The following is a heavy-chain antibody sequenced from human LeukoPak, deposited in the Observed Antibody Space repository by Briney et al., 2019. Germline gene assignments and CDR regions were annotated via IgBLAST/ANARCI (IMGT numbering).Heavy chain of an antibody. CDR2: IVSYSGEI. CDR3: ARGIGAAAWIGAT. Sequence: GGSLRLSCVASGFAFSDSQMSWIRKSPGKGLEWVAYIVSYSGEIDYADSVKGRFIISRDNAKNTLYLQMNSLRGEDTAVYYCARGIGAAAWIGATWGQGALVTVSS. J-gene: IGHJ5*02. V-gene: IGHV3-11*06. CDR1: GFAFSDSQ. D-gene: IGHD6-13*01.